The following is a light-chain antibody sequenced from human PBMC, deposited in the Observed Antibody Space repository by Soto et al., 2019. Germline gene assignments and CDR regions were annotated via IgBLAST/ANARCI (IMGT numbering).Light chain of an antibody. J-gene: IGKJ5*01. CDR2: DAS. V-gene: IGKV3-15*01. CDR1: QGFXSCY. CDR3: QHYNNWRPPST. Sequence: TKSPGALSLSPGERPTLSCRASQGFXSCYLAWYQQKPGLAPRLIXXDASXRATGIPARFSGSGSGTEFNLTISSLQFEDFADEYCQHYNNWRPPSTFGQGTRLEIK.